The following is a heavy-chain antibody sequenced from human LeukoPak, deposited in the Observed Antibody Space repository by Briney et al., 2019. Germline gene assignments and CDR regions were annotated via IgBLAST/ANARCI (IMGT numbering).Heavy chain of an antibody. CDR1: GFTFSSYS. J-gene: IGHJ4*02. D-gene: IGHD3-10*01. Sequence: GGSLRLSCAASGFTFSSYSMNWVRQAPGKGLVWVSRINSDGSSTSYADSVKGRFTISRDNAKNTLYLQMNSLRAEDTAVYYCARDREARLYYFDYWGQGTLVTVSS. CDR2: INSDGSST. V-gene: IGHV3-74*01. CDR3: ARDREARLYYFDY.